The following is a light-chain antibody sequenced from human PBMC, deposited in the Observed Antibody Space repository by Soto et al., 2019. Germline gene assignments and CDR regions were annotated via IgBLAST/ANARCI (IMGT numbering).Light chain of an antibody. J-gene: IGKJ4*01. Sequence: EIVMTQSPVTLSVSPVERATLSFRASQSVSDNLAWYQQKPGQAPRLLIYGASTRATGIPARFSGSGSGTEFTLTISSLQSEDFAVYYCQQYNNWPLTFGGGTKVDIK. CDR1: QSVSDN. CDR3: QQYNNWPLT. V-gene: IGKV3D-15*01. CDR2: GAS.